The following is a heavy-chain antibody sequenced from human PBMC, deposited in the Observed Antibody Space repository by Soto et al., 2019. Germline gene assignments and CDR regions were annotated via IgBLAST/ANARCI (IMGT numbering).Heavy chain of an antibody. CDR1: GFTVSSNY. Sequence: GGSLRLSCAASGFTVSSNYMSWVRQAPGKGLEWVSVIYSGGSTYYADSVKGRFTISRDNSKNTLYLQMNSLRAEDTAVYYCARLFSCSSTSCYDAFDIWGQGTMVTVSS. CDR2: IYSGGST. CDR3: ARLFSCSSTSCYDAFDI. J-gene: IGHJ3*02. V-gene: IGHV3-66*04. D-gene: IGHD2-2*01.